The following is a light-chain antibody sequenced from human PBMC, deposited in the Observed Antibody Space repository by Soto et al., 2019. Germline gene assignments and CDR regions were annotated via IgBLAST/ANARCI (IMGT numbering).Light chain of an antibody. Sequence: DLQMTQSPSSLSASVGDRVTITCRASQDIRNYLAWYQQRPGKVPTLLIYGASTLQSGVPSRFSDGGSGTDYTLTISSLQPEDVATYSCRSYNTAAITFGPGTQVDMK. J-gene: IGKJ3*01. V-gene: IGKV1-27*01. CDR3: RSYNTAAIT. CDR1: QDIRNY. CDR2: GAS.